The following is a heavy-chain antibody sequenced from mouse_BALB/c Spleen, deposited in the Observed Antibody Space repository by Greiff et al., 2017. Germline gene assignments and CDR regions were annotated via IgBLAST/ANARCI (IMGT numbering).Heavy chain of an antibody. D-gene: IGHD1-1*01. J-gene: IGHJ3*01. Sequence: EVQLQESGAGLVQPGGSRKLSCTASGFTFTSFGMHWVRQAPEKGLEWVAYISSGSSTIYYADTVKGRFTISRDNPKNTLFLQVTSLRSEDTAMYYCARSGDYYCSSYPLLAYWGQGTLVTVSA. CDR1: GFTFTSFG. V-gene: IGHV5-17*02. CDR2: ISSGSSTI. CDR3: ARSGDYYCSSYPLLAY.